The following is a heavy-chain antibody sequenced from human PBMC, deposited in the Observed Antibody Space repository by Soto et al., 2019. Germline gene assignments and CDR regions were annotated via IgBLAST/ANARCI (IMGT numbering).Heavy chain of an antibody. V-gene: IGHV1-46*01. J-gene: IGHJ3*02. Sequence: ASVKVSCKASGCTFTSYYMHWVRQAPGQGLEWMGIINPSGGSTSYAQKFQGRVTMTRDTSTSTVYMELSSLRSEDTAVYYCAKDNTPPRDPFYIGAQGTLDPVS. CDR3: AKDNTPPRDPFYI. CDR2: INPSGGST. CDR1: GCTFTSYY.